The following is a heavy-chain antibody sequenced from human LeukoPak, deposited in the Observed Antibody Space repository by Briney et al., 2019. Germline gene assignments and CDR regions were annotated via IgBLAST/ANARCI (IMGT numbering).Heavy chain of an antibody. V-gene: IGHV4-59*02. D-gene: IGHD3-22*01. CDR1: GDSVTTYY. Sequence: SETLSLTCTVSGDSVTTYYWSWIRQPPGKGLEWLGYVYYSGSATYNPSLKSRVTISVDTSKNQFSLRLSSVTAADTAVYYCARRGYDSSGYYYAYWGQGTLVTVSS. J-gene: IGHJ4*02. CDR3: ARRGYDSSGYYYAY. CDR2: VYYSGSA.